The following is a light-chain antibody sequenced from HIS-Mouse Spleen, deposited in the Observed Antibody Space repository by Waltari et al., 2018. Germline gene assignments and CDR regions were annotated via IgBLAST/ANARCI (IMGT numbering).Light chain of an antibody. V-gene: IGKV4-1*01. CDR1: QSVLYSSNNKNY. J-gene: IGKJ4*01. CDR2: WAS. Sequence: DIVMTQSPDSLAVSLGERATINCKSSQSVLYSSNNKNYLAWYQQKPGQPPKLLIYWASTRESGVPARFSGSGSGTDFTLTISSLQAEDVAVYYCQQYYSTLTFGGGTKVEIK. CDR3: QQYYSTLT.